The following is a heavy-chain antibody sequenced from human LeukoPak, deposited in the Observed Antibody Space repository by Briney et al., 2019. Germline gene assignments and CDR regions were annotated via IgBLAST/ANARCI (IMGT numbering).Heavy chain of an antibody. V-gene: IGHV4-59*01. J-gene: IGHJ5*02. Sequence: TSETLSLTCTVSGGSISSYYWSWIRQPPGKGLEWIGYTYYSGSTNYNPSLKSRVTISVDTSKNQFSLKLSSVTAADTAVYYCARTSSENWFDPWGQGTLVTVSS. CDR2: TYYSGST. CDR3: ARTSSENWFDP. D-gene: IGHD3-22*01. CDR1: GGSISSYY.